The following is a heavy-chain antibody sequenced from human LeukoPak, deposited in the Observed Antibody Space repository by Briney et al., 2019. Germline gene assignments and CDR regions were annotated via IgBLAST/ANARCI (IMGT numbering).Heavy chain of an antibody. D-gene: IGHD4-17*01. J-gene: IGHJ4*02. V-gene: IGHV5-51*01. CDR1: GYIFTKYW. Sequence: KAGGSLRLSCTGSGYIFTKYWIGWVRQMPGKGLEWMGIIYPGDSDTRYSPSFQGQVTTSADKSISTAYLQWSSLKASDSAMYYCARRLAYGDLDYWGQGTLVTVSS. CDR3: ARRLAYGDLDY. CDR2: IYPGDSDT.